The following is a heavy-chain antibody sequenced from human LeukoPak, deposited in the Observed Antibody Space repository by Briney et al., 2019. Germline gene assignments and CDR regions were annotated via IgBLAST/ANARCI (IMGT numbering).Heavy chain of an antibody. Sequence: PSETLSLTCTVSGGSISSGSYYWGWIRQPPGKGLEWIGSIYYSGSTYYNPSLKSRVTISVDTSKNQFSLKLSSVTAADTAVYYCARDNWHVTTRFFDYWGLGTLVTVSS. V-gene: IGHV4-39*02. CDR2: IYYSGST. D-gene: IGHD4-11*01. CDR3: ARDNWHVTTRFFDY. CDR1: GGSISSGSYY. J-gene: IGHJ4*02.